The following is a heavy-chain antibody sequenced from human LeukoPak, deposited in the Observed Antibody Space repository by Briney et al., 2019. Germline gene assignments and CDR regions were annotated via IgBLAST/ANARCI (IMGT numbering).Heavy chain of an antibody. CDR1: GGSISCYS. Sequence: SETLSHTCTVSGGSISCYSLSWIRLPPGKGLEWIGYLSKSGNTNYSPSLKSRVTIFGDTSKNQFFLKLSSVTAADTAVYYCARARYVNSFYACEIWGQGTLVTVSS. J-gene: IGHJ3*02. CDR2: LSKSGNT. CDR3: ARARYVNSFYACEI. V-gene: IGHV4-59*01. D-gene: IGHD3-9*01.